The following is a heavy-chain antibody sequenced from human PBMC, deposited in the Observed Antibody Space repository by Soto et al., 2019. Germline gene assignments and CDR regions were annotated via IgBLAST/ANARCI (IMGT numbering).Heavy chain of an antibody. CDR2: IYYSGST. CDR3: ARNAILTGSPIDY. J-gene: IGHJ4*02. Sequence: PSETLSLTCTVSGGSISSGGYYWSWIRQHPGKGLEWIGYIYYSGSTYYNPSLKSRVTISVDTSKNQFSLKLSSVTAADTAVYYSARNAILTGSPIDYWGQGTLVTVSS. V-gene: IGHV4-31*03. CDR1: GGSISSGGYY. D-gene: IGHD3-9*01.